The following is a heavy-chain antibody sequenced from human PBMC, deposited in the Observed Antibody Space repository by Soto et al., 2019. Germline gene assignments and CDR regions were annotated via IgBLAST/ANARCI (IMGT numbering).Heavy chain of an antibody. J-gene: IGHJ3*02. V-gene: IGHV4-59*01. CDR2: IYYSGST. CDR1: GGSISSYY. Sequence: PSETLSLTCTVSGGSISSYYWSWIRQPPGKGLEWIGYIYYSGSTNYNPSLKSRVTISVDTSKNQFSLKLSSVTAADTAVYYCASGTTVVTNDAFDIWGQGTMVTVSS. CDR3: ASGTTVVTNDAFDI. D-gene: IGHD4-17*01.